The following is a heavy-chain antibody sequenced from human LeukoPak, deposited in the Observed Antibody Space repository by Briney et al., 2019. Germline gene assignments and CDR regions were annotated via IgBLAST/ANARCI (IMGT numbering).Heavy chain of an antibody. V-gene: IGHV3-53*01. D-gene: IGHD4-23*01. J-gene: IGHJ3*02. Sequence: GGSLRLSCAASGFTVSGNHMSWVRQAPGKGLNRVSIIYSGGTTYYADSVKGRFTISRDNSKNTLHLQMNSLRAEDTAVYYCARDADYGGSPDAFDIWGRGTIVTVSS. CDR2: IYSGGTT. CDR3: ARDADYGGSPDAFDI. CDR1: GFTVSGNH.